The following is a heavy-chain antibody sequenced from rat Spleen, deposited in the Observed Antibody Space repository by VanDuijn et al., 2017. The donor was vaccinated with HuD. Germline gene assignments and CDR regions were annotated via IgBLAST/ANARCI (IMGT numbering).Heavy chain of an antibody. D-gene: IGHD3-1*01. CDR3: ARYTSSTAPPGD. CDR1: GYSITSSY. CDR2: ISYSGST. V-gene: IGHV3-1*01. Sequence: EVQLQESGPGLVTPSQSLSLTCSVTGYSITSSYRWNWIRKFPGNKMEWIGHISYSGSTSYNPSLKSRISITRDTSKNQFFLQLNSVTTEDTATYYCARYTSSTAPPGDWGQGVMVTVSS. J-gene: IGHJ2*01.